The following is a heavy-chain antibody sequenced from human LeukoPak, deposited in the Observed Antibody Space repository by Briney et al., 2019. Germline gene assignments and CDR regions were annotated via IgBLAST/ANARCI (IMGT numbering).Heavy chain of an antibody. CDR2: IYYSGST. Sequence: SETLPLTCTVPGGSISSYYWSWIRQPPGKGLEWIGYIYYSGSTNYNPSLKSRVTISVDTSKNQFSLKLSSVTAADTAVYYCARTIFDGYFDYWGQGTLVTVSS. D-gene: IGHD3-3*01. J-gene: IGHJ4*02. V-gene: IGHV4-59*01. CDR3: ARTIFDGYFDY. CDR1: GGSISSYY.